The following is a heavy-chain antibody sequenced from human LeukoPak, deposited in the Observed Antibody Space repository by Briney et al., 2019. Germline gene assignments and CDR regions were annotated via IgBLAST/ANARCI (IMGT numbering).Heavy chain of an antibody. CDR2: ISGGGGKT. J-gene: IGHJ4*02. CDR3: AKDWKEVAYCSGGSCYSDY. CDR1: GFTFSSYA. V-gene: IGHV3-23*01. Sequence: GGSLRLSCAVSGFTFSSYAMSWVRQAPGKGLEWVSVISGGGGKTFYADSVKGRFTISRDNSKNTLYLQMNSLRDEDTAVYYCAKDWKEVAYCSGGSCYSDYWGQGTLVIVSS. D-gene: IGHD2-15*01.